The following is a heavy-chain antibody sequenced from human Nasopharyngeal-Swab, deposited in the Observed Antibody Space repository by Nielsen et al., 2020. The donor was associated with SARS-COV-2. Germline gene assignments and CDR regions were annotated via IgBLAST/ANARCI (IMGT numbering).Heavy chain of an antibody. D-gene: IGHD2-15*01. J-gene: IGHJ6*03. V-gene: IGHV4-59*12. CDR3: ARLLIAANGHYMDV. Sequence: IRQPPGKGLEWIGYIYYSGSTNYNPSLKSRVTISVDTSKNQFSLKLSSVTAADTAVYYCARLLIAANGHYMDVWGKGTTVTVSS. CDR2: IYYSGST.